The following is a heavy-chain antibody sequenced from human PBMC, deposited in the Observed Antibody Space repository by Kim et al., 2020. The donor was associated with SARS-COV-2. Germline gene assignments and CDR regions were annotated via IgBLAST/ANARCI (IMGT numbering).Heavy chain of an antibody. V-gene: IGHV3-48*02. CDR2: ISSSSSTI. D-gene: IGHD2-15*01. Sequence: GGSLRLSCAASGFTFSSYSMNWVRQAPGKGLEWVSYISSSSSTIYYADSVKGRFTISRDNAKNSLYLQMNSLRDEDTAVYYCASSVRTVVTHPHWFDPWGQGTLVTVSS. J-gene: IGHJ5*02. CDR1: GFTFSSYS. CDR3: ASSVRTVVTHPHWFDP.